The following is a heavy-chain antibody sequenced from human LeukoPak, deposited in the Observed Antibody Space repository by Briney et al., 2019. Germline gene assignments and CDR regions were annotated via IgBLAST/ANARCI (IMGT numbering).Heavy chain of an antibody. CDR2: IFYSGNT. CDR1: GDSIASYF. Sequence: SETLSLTCTVSGDSIASYFWSWVRQSPGEGLGWVGDIFYSGNTNSNPSLKRRATMSLDTSKNHFSLKLISVTAADTAVYYCARGDDSGAHYPSRFDLWGRGTLVTVSS. V-gene: IGHV4-59*01. CDR3: ARGDDSGAHYPSRFDL. D-gene: IGHD3-22*01. J-gene: IGHJ2*01.